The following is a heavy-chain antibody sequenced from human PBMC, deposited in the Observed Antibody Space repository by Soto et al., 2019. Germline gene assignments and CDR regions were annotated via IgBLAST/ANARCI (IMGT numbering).Heavy chain of an antibody. Sequence: GGSLRLSCAASGFTFSSYGMHWVRQAPGKGLEWVAVISYDGSNKYYADSVKGRFTISRDNSKNTLYLQMNSLRAEDTAVYYCATGGPPYGDYRRCGPLDYWGQGTLVTVSS. CDR3: ATGGPPYGDYRRCGPLDY. D-gene: IGHD4-17*01. CDR1: GFTFSSYG. V-gene: IGHV3-30*03. CDR2: ISYDGSNK. J-gene: IGHJ4*02.